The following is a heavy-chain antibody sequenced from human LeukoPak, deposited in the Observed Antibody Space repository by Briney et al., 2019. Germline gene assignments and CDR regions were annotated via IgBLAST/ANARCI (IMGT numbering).Heavy chain of an antibody. J-gene: IGHJ6*03. V-gene: IGHV1-2*02. CDR3: ARGTSQKGAHYMDV. CDR1: GYTFTGYY. Sequence: ASVKVSCKASGYTFTGYYMHWVRQAPGQGLERMGWINPNSGGTNYAQKFQGRVTMTRDTSISAAYMELSRLRSDDTAVYYCARGTSQKGAHYMDVWGKGTTVTISS. CDR2: INPNSGGT. D-gene: IGHD3-16*01.